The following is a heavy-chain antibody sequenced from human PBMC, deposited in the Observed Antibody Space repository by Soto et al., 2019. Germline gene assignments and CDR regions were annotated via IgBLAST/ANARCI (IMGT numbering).Heavy chain of an antibody. V-gene: IGHV4-59*12. CDR3: ARGSSSSSGVDYYYYGMDV. Sequence: PSETLSLTCTVSGDSISTYYWSWIRQPPGKGLQWIGYIFYSGGTAYNPSLKSRVTISLDMSKKQISLKLSSVTAADTAVYYCARGSSSSSGVDYYYYGMDVWGQGTTVTVSS. D-gene: IGHD6-6*01. CDR1: GDSISTYY. J-gene: IGHJ6*02. CDR2: IFYSGGT.